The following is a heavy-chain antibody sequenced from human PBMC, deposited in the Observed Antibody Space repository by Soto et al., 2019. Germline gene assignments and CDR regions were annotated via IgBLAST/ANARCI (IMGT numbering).Heavy chain of an antibody. V-gene: IGHV3-21*01. J-gene: IGHJ5*02. D-gene: IGHD2-2*01. CDR3: ARGVPAAISWFDP. CDR2: ISSSSSYI. Sequence: PGGSLSLSCAASGFTFSSYSMNWVRQAPGKGLEWVSSISSSSSYIYYADSVKGRFTISRDNAKDSLYLQMNSLRAEDTAVYYCARGVPAAISWFDPWGQGTLVTVSS. CDR1: GFTFSSYS.